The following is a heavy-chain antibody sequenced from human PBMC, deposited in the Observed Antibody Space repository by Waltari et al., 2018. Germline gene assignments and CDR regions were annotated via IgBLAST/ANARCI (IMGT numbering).Heavy chain of an antibody. J-gene: IGHJ4*02. CDR2: INPNSGGT. CDR1: GYTFTGYY. CDR3: ASIMTMVVNDY. D-gene: IGHD3-10*01. V-gene: IGHV1-2*06. Sequence: QVQLVQSGAEVKKPGASVKVSCKASGYTFTGYYMHWVRQAPGQGLEWMGRINPNSGGTNYAQKVQGRVTMTRDTSISTAYMELSRLRSDDTAVYYCASIMTMVVNDYWGQGTLVTVSS.